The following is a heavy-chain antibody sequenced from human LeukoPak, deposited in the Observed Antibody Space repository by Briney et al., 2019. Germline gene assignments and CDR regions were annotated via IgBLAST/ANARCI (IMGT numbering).Heavy chain of an antibody. Sequence: ASVKVSCKASGYTFIAYYMHWVRQAPGQGLEWMGWVNPASGGTNYAQKFQGRVTMTSDTSISTAYMELSRLRSDNTAVYYCARDLYGGTPATFDYWGQGTLVTVSS. V-gene: IGHV1-2*02. D-gene: IGHD4-23*01. CDR1: GYTFIAYY. CDR2: VNPASGGT. J-gene: IGHJ4*02. CDR3: ARDLYGGTPATFDY.